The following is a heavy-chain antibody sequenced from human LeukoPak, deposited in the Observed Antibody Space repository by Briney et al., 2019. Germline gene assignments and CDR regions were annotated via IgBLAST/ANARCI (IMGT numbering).Heavy chain of an antibody. D-gene: IGHD2-21*02. Sequence: PGGSLRLSCAASGFTFSSYGMHWVRQAPGKGLEWVAVISYDGSNKYYADSVKGRFTISRDNSKNTLYLQMNSLRAEDTAVYYCAKADCDGGCTFDYWGQGTLVTVSS. CDR2: ISYDGSNK. CDR3: AKADCDGGCTFDY. V-gene: IGHV3-30*18. J-gene: IGHJ4*02. CDR1: GFTFSSYG.